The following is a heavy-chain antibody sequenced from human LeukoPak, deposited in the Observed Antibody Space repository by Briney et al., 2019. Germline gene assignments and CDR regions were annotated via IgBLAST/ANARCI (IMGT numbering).Heavy chain of an antibody. V-gene: IGHV1-69*05. Sequence: KVSCKASGGPFRSYAISWVRQAPGQGLEWMGGIIPIFGTANYAQKFQGRVTITTDESTSTAYMELSSLRSEDTAVYYCASDSSGWYYDYWGQGTLVTVSS. CDR3: ASDSSGWYYDY. CDR2: IIPIFGTA. J-gene: IGHJ4*02. D-gene: IGHD6-19*01. CDR1: GGPFRSYA.